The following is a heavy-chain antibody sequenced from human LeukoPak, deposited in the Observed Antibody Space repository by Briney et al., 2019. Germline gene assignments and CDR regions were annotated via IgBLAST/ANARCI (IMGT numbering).Heavy chain of an antibody. CDR2: ISGSGGST. D-gene: IGHD3-9*01. CDR3: AKDPGYDILTGYIPGFDY. CDR1: GFTFSSYA. Sequence: GGSLRLSCAASGFTFSSYAMSWVRQAPGKGLEWVSDISGSGGSTYYADSVKGRFTISRDNSKNTLYLQMNSLRAEDTAVYYCAKDPGYDILTGYIPGFDYWGQGTLVTVSS. J-gene: IGHJ4*02. V-gene: IGHV3-23*01.